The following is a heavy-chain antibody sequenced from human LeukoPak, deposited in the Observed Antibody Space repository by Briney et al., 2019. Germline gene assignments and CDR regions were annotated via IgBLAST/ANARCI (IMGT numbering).Heavy chain of an antibody. Sequence: WETLSLTCTVSGGSISSSSYYWGWIRQPPGKGLEWIGSIYYSGSTYYNPSLKSRVTISVDTSKNQFSLKLSSVTAADTAVYYCARILQQLIDYWGQGTLVTVSS. CDR2: IYYSGST. V-gene: IGHV4-39*01. D-gene: IGHD6-13*01. CDR1: GGSISSSSYY. CDR3: ARILQQLIDY. J-gene: IGHJ4*02.